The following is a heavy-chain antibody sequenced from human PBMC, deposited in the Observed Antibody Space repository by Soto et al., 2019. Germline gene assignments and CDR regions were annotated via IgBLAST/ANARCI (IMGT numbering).Heavy chain of an antibody. V-gene: IGHV3-23*01. CDR3: AIQRKKYSYVHY. CDR1: GFTFSSYA. Sequence: EVQLLESGGGLVQPGGSLRLSCAASGFTFSSYAMSWVRQAPGKGLEWVSAISGSGGSTYYADSVKGRFTISRDNSKNTLYLQMNSLRAEDTAVYYCAIQRKKYSYVHYWGQGTLVTVSS. D-gene: IGHD5-18*01. CDR2: ISGSGGST. J-gene: IGHJ4*02.